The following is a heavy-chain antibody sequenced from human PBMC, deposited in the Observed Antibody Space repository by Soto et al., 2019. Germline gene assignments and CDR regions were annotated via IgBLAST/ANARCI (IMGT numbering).Heavy chain of an antibody. J-gene: IGHJ6*02. CDR2: IYYSGST. CDR3: ARGPVRGMDV. D-gene: IGHD2-8*01. V-gene: IGHV4-31*03. Sequence: SETLSLTCTVSGGSISSGGYYWSWIRQHPGKGLEWIGYIYYSGSTYYNPSLKSRVTISVDTSKNQFSLKLSSVTAADTAVYYCARGPVRGMDVWGQGTTVTVSS. CDR1: GGSISSGGYY.